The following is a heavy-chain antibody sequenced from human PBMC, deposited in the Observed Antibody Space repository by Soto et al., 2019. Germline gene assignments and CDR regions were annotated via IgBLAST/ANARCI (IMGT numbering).Heavy chain of an antibody. J-gene: IGHJ4*02. CDR2: VYYSGST. D-gene: IGHD6-19*01. CDR3: ARHGLASSGWTAAGFDY. V-gene: IGHV4-39*01. Sequence: QLQLQESGPGLVNPSETLSLTCTVSGGSIDSTGYFWGWIRQPPGKGLEWIGSVYYSGSTYFNPSIKSRVTISVDTSKNLFSLRLSSVTAADTAVYYCARHGLASSGWTAAGFDYWGQGTLVTVSS. CDR1: GGSIDSTGYF.